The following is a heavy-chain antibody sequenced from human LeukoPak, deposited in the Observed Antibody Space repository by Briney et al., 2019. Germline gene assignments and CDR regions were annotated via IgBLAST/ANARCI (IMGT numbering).Heavy chain of an antibody. CDR3: ARYYDSSGYYWSPAHAFDI. D-gene: IGHD3-22*01. CDR2: ISSGNSNI. Sequence: PGGSLRLSCAASRFTLSSYSMNWVRQAPGQGLEWVSYISSGNSNIYYADSVKGRFIVSRDNAKNALYLQMSSLRAEDTAVYYCARYYDSSGYYWSPAHAFDIWGQGTMVTVSS. CDR1: RFTLSSYS. J-gene: IGHJ3*02. V-gene: IGHV3-48*01.